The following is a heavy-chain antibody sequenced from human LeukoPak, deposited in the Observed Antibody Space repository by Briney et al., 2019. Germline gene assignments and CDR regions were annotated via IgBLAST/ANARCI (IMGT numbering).Heavy chain of an antibody. CDR2: IYSGGST. CDR3: ARGLGEQLDDAFDI. J-gene: IGHJ3*02. D-gene: IGHD6-13*01. V-gene: IGHV3-53*01. Sequence: GGSLRLSCAASGFTVSSNYMSWVRQAPGKGLEWVSVIYSGGSTYYADSVKGRFTISRDNSKNTLYLQMNSLRAEDTAVYYCARGLGEQLDDAFDIWGQGTMVTVSS. CDR1: GFTVSSNY.